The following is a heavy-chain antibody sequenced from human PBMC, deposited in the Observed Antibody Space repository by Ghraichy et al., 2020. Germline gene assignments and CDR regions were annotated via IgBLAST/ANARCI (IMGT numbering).Heavy chain of an antibody. Sequence: GGSLRLSCSASGFTFSSYAMHWVRQSPKKGLEYVSTISSNGGTTYYADSVKGRFTISRDTSKNTLYLQMSSLRPEDTAVYYCVKSVRFSEWFIDWGQGTLVTVSS. V-gene: IGHV3-64D*08. CDR2: ISSNGGTT. J-gene: IGHJ4*02. CDR3: VKSVRFSEWFID. D-gene: IGHD3-3*01. CDR1: GFTFSSYA.